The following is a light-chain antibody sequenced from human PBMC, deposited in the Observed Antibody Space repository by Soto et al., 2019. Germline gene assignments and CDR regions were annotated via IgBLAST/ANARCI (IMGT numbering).Light chain of an antibody. J-gene: IGKJ1*01. CDR3: QHYSDSPT. CDR1: EGVGLK. CDR2: DAS. Sequence: EIVMTQSPATLSVSPGERVTLSCRASEGVGLKLAWYQLRPGLPPRLLFYDASTRATGLPARFSGSGAGTEFTLSISSLQSEDFATYYCQHYSDSPTFGQGTK. V-gene: IGKV3-15*01.